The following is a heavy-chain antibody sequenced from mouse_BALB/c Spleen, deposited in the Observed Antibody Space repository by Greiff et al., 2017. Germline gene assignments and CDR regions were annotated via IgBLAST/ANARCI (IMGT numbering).Heavy chain of an antibody. J-gene: IGHJ4*01. D-gene: IGHD2-14*01. CDR3: ARSEEVRRYYYAMDY. Sequence: EVHLVESGGGLVKPGGSLKLSCAASGFTFSDYYMYWVRQTPEKRLEWVATISDGGSYTYYPDSVKGRFTISRDNAKNNLYLQMSSLKSEDTAMYYCARSEEVRRYYYAMDYWGQGTSVTVSS. V-gene: IGHV5-4*02. CDR2: ISDGGSYT. CDR1: GFTFSDYY.